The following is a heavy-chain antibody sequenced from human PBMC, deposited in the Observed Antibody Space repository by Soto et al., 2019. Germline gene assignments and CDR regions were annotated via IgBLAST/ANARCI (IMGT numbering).Heavy chain of an antibody. CDR3: ARVVDTAMVLAGWYFDL. V-gene: IGHV4-61*01. CDR1: GGSVSSGSYY. J-gene: IGHJ2*01. CDR2: IYYSGST. Sequence: QVQLQESGPGLVKPSETLSLTCTVSGGSVSSGSYYWSWIRQPPGKGLEWIEYIYYSGSTNYNPSRKTRVTISVDTSKNQFSLKLSSVTAADTAVYYCARVVDTAMVLAGWYFDLWGRGTLVTVSS. D-gene: IGHD5-18*01.